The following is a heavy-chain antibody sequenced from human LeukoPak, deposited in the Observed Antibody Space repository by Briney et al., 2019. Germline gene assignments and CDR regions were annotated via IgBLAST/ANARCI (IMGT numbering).Heavy chain of an antibody. Sequence: ASVKVSCKASGYTLTGYYMHWVRQAPGQGLEWMGWINPNSGGTNYAQKFQGRVTMTRDTSISTAYMELSRLRSDDTAVYYCARDFARYSGYDLLTPVTTSYWGQGTLVTVSS. CDR3: ARDFARYSGYDLLTPVTTSY. CDR2: INPNSGGT. J-gene: IGHJ4*02. CDR1: GYTLTGYY. D-gene: IGHD5-12*01. V-gene: IGHV1-2*02.